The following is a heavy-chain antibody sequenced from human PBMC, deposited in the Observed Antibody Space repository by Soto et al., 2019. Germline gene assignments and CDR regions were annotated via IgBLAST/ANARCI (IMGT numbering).Heavy chain of an antibody. CDR2: IVPIFGTA. D-gene: IGHD3-3*01. J-gene: IGHJ4*02. Sequence: SVKVSCKASGGTSSSYAISWVRQAPGQGLEWMGGIVPIFGTANYAQKFQGRVTITADESTSTAYMGLSSLRSEDTAVYYCAREIFGVAELDYWGQGTLVTVSS. CDR3: AREIFGVAELDY. CDR1: GGTSSSYA. V-gene: IGHV1-69*13.